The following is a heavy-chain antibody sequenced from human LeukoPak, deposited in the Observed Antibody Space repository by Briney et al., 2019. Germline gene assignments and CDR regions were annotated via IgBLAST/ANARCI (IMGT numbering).Heavy chain of an antibody. Sequence: ASVKVSCKASGYTFTSNYMHWVRQAPGQGPEWMGVISPTGGSTTYAQKFQGRVTLTRDMSTSTDYLELSSLRSDDTAVYYCAREGYSSGWYLEPGSYYFDYWSQGTLVTVSS. V-gene: IGHV1-46*01. CDR3: AREGYSSGWYLEPGSYYFDY. D-gene: IGHD6-19*01. CDR2: ISPTGGST. J-gene: IGHJ4*02. CDR1: GYTFTSNY.